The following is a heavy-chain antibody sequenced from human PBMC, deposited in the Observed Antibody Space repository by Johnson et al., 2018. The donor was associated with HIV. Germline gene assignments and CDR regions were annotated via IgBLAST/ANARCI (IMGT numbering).Heavy chain of an antibody. J-gene: IGHJ3*02. CDR3: ARDIPYSSSSGAFDI. CDR2: IGTAGDT. Sequence: VQLVESGGGVVQPGGSLRLSCAASGFTFSSYDMHWVRQATGKGLEWVSAIGTAGDTYYPGSVKGRFTISRENAKNSLYLQLNSLRAGDTAVYYCARDIPYSSSSGAFDIWGQGTMATVSS. D-gene: IGHD6-6*01. V-gene: IGHV3-13*01. CDR1: GFTFSSYD.